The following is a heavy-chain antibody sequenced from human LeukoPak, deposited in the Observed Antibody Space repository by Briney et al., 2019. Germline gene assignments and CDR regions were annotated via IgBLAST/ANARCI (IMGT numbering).Heavy chain of an antibody. Sequence: GRSLRLSCAASGFTFSSYGMHWVRQAPGKGLEWVAFISSDGHNKYYADSVKGRFTLSRVNSKNTVYLQMNSLRVEETAVYYCDPHDSASQFWGQGTLVTVSS. J-gene: IGHJ4*02. CDR2: ISSDGHNK. CDR1: GFTFSSYG. D-gene: IGHD6-6*01. V-gene: IGHV3-30*03. CDR3: DPHDSASQF.